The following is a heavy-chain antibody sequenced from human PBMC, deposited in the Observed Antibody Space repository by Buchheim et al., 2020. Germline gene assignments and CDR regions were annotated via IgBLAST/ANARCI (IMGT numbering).Heavy chain of an antibody. V-gene: IGHV4-31*03. CDR2: IYYSGST. D-gene: IGHD3-3*01. J-gene: IGHJ6*03. Sequence: QVQLQESGPGLVKPSQTLSLTCTVSGGSISSGGYYWSWIRQHPGKGLEWIGYIYYSGSTYYNPSLKSRVTISVDTSKNQFSLKLSSVTAADTAVYYRAREYYDFWSGHRGTRYYYYMDVWGKGTT. CDR3: AREYYDFWSGHRGTRYYYYMDV. CDR1: GGSISSGGYY.